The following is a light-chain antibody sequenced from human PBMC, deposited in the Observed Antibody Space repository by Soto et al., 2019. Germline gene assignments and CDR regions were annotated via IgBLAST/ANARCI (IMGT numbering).Light chain of an antibody. CDR1: QSVSSY. V-gene: IGKV3-11*01. J-gene: IGKJ4*01. CDR3: QQRSNWPLT. Sequence: EIVLTQSPATLSLSPGERATLSCRASQSVSSYLAWYQQKPGQAPRLLIYDASNRATGIPARFSGSGSGTYFPPTISSLEPEDFAVYYCQQRSNWPLTSGGGTKVEIK. CDR2: DAS.